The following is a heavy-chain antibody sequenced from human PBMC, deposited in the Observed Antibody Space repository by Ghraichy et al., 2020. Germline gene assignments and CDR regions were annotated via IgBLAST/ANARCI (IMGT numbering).Heavy chain of an antibody. CDR1: GFTFRTYA. D-gene: IGHD3/OR15-3a*01. J-gene: IGHJ1*01. CDR2: ITDNGGTT. Sequence: GGSLRLSYAASGFTFRTYAMSWVRQAPGKGLEWVSAITDNGGTTYDAESVKGRFTISRDNSKNTLFLQMNSLRGEDTAVYYCAKFARDWPNEYLQHWGQGALVTVYS. V-gene: IGHV3-23*01. CDR3: AKFARDWPNEYLQH.